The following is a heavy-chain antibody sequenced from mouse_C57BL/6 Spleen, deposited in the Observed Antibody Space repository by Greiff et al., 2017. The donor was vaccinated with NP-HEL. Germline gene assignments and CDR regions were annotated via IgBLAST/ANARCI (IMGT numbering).Heavy chain of an antibody. CDR2: IDPENGDT. Sequence: VQLKQSGAELVRPGASVKLSCTASGFNITDDYMHWVKQRPEQGLEWIGWIDPENGDTEYASKFQGKATITADTSSNTAYLQLSSLTSEDTAVYYCTSTTVVATRGFAYWGQGTLVTVSA. CDR1: GFNITDDY. V-gene: IGHV14-4*01. J-gene: IGHJ3*01. D-gene: IGHD1-1*01. CDR3: TSTTVVATRGFAY.